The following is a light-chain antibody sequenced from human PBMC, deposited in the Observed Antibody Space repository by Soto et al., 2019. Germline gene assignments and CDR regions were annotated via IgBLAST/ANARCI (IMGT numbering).Light chain of an antibody. CDR2: DVS. J-gene: IGLJ3*02. Sequence: QSVLTQPASVSGSPGPSITVSCTGTSSDVGSYKYVSWYQQHPGTAPKLMIYDVSNRPSGLANRFSGSKSGNTASLTISGLQAEDEADYYCGSYTSSSTLVFGGGTKLTVL. CDR3: GSYTSSSTLV. CDR1: SSDVGSYKY. V-gene: IGLV2-14*01.